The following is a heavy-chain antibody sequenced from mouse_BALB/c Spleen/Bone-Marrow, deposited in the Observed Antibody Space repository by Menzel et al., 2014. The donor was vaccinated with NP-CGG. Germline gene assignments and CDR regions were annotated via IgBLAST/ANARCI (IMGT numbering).Heavy chain of an antibody. Sequence: EVKLVESGPSLVKPSQTLPLTCSVTGDSITSGYWNWIRKFPGNKLEYMGYISYSGSTYYNPSLKSRISITRDTSKNQYYPQLNSVTTEDTATYYCARGRAMGFAYWGQGTLVTVSA. CDR2: ISYSGST. CDR1: GDSITSGY. CDR3: ARGRAMGFAY. D-gene: IGHD1-1*02. J-gene: IGHJ3*01. V-gene: IGHV3-8*02.